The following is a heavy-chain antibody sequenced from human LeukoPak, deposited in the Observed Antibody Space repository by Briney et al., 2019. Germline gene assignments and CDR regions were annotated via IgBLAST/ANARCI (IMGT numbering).Heavy chain of an antibody. CDR1: GFTFSSYA. V-gene: IGHV3-23*01. J-gene: IGHJ4*02. CDR2: ISGSGGGT. D-gene: IGHD6-19*01. CDR3: AKAGPVYSSDYSFDY. Sequence: GGSLRLSCAASGFTFSSYAMSWVRQGPGKGLEWVSAISGSGGGTYYADSVKGRFTISRDNSKHTLYLQMISLRAEDTAVYYCAKAGPVYSSDYSFDYWGQGTLVTVSS.